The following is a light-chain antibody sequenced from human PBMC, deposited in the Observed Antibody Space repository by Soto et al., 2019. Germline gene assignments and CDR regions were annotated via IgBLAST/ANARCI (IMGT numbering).Light chain of an antibody. V-gene: IGKV1-5*01. CDR3: QQYNSDST. CDR1: QSISQY. J-gene: IGKJ2*01. Sequence: DIQMTQSPSSLSASVGDRVTITCRASQSISQYLAWYQQKPGKAPNLLIYDASTLQGGIPSRFSGSGSGTKLTLSISSLQPDDFATYYCQQYNSDSTFGQGTKLGIK. CDR2: DAS.